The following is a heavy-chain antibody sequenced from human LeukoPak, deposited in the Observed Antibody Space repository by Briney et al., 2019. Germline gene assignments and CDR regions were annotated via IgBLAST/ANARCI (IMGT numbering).Heavy chain of an antibody. CDR1: GFTFDDYG. CDR3: ARGAVLLWFGEAPYAFDI. Sequence: GGSLRLSCAASGFTFDDYGMSWVRQAPGKGLEWVSGINWNGGSTGYADSVKGRFTISRDSDKTSLYLQMNSLRAEDTALYHCARGAVLLWFGEAPYAFDIWGQGTMVTVSS. D-gene: IGHD3-10*01. V-gene: IGHV3-20*01. J-gene: IGHJ3*02. CDR2: INWNGGST.